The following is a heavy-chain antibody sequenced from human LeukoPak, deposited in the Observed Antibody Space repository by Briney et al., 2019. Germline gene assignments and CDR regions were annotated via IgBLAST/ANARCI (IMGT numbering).Heavy chain of an antibody. D-gene: IGHD1-26*01. V-gene: IGHV3-23*01. J-gene: IGHJ4*02. CDR2: VSESGDGT. Sequence: GGSLRLSCAASGFSFSSYAMSWVRQAPGKGLEWVSSVSESGDGTYYADSVMGRFIISRDNSRKTFHLQMDSLRADDTAIYYCAKGKVNHLGALDYWGQGTLVTVSS. CDR1: GFSFSSYA. CDR3: AKGKVNHLGALDY.